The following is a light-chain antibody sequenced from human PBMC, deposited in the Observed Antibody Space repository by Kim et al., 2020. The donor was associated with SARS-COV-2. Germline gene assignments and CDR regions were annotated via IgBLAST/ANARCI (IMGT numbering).Light chain of an antibody. J-gene: IGLJ3*02. CDR1: SSDIRGEYY. CDR2: ELP. CDR3: SSYGGNNNLV. V-gene: IGLV2-8*01. Sequence: GQSVTSPCIGISSDIRGEYYVSCKQQHPGTAPKLMIYELPKRPAGVPDRFSGSKSGNTASLTVSGLQAEDEADYYCSSYGGNNNLVFGGGTQLTVL.